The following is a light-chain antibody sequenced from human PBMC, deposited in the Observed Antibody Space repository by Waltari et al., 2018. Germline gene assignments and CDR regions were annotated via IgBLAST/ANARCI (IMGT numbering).Light chain of an antibody. Sequence: EIVMTQSPATLSLSPGERATLSCRASQSVSTNLAWYQQKPGQAPRLLIYAASIRATGIPDRFSGSGSGTDFTLTISRLEPEDFAVFYCHQYDRSPWTFGQGTKVEF. V-gene: IGKV3-20*01. CDR2: AAS. J-gene: IGKJ1*01. CDR3: HQYDRSPWT. CDR1: QSVSTN.